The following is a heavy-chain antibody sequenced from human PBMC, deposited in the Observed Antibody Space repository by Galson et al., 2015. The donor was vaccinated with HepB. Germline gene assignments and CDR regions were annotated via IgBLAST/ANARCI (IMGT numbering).Heavy chain of an antibody. V-gene: IGHV3-23*01. CDR1: GFTFINYA. Sequence: SLRLSCAASGFTFINYAMSWVRQAPGKGLEWVSTISASGGSTSYADSVKGRFTISRDNSKNTLYLEMNSLRAEDTAVYFCARDWYRWSERGYFFDYWGQGTLVPVSS. D-gene: IGHD1-26*01. J-gene: IGHJ4*02. CDR2: ISASGGST. CDR3: ARDWYRWSERGYFFDY.